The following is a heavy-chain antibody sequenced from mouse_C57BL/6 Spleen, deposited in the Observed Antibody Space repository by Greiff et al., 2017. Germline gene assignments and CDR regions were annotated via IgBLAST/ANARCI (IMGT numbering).Heavy chain of an antibody. CDR1: GYTFTSYW. J-gene: IGHJ2*01. V-gene: IGHV1-55*01. CDR2: IYPGSGST. Sequence: QVHVKQPGAELVKPGASVKMSCQASGYTFTSYWITWVKQRPGPGLEWIGDIYPGSGSTNYNEKFKSKATLTVDTSSSTAYMQLSSLTSESSAVYYCAKGPTVVYPYYFDYWGQGTTLTVSS. CDR3: AKGPTVVYPYYFDY. D-gene: IGHD1-1*01.